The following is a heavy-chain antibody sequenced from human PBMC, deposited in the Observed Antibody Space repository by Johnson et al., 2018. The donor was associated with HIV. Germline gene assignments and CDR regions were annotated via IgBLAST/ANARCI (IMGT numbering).Heavy chain of an antibody. V-gene: IGHV3-66*02. CDR3: ASPSGSSRLAFDI. D-gene: IGHD1-26*01. Sequence: VQLVESGGDLVQPGGSLRLSCAASGFTFSSYWMSWVRQAPGKGLEWSSVFYSGGSPYYADSVKGRFTISRDNSKNTLYLQMNSLRAEDTAVYYWASPSGSSRLAFDIWGQGTMVTVSS. J-gene: IGHJ3*02. CDR1: GFTFSSYW. CDR2: FYSGGSP.